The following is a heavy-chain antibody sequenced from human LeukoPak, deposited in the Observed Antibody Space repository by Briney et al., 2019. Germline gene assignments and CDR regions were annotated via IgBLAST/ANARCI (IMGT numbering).Heavy chain of an antibody. CDR2: IRYGGSNK. CDR3: AKADYGDYGIGDYYYMDV. CDR1: GFTFSSYG. J-gene: IGHJ6*03. Sequence: PGGSLRLSCAASGFTFSSYGMHWLRQAPGKGLEWVAFIRYGGSNKYYADSVKGRFTISRDNSKNTLYLQMNSLRAEDTAVYYCAKADYGDYGIGDYYYMDVWGKGTTVTVSS. D-gene: IGHD4-17*01. V-gene: IGHV3-30*02.